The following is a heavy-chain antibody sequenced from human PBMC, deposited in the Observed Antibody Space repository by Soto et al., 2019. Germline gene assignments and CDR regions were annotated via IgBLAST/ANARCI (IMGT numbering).Heavy chain of an antibody. CDR1: GGTFSSYA. J-gene: IGHJ5*02. D-gene: IGHD2-8*01. CDR3: ARGGTKGIPITGP. V-gene: IGHV1-69*13. Sequence: ASVKVSCKASGGTFSSYAISWVRQAPGQGLEWMGGIIPIFGTANYAQKFQGRVTITADESTSTAYMELSSLRSEDTAVYYCARGGTKGIPITGPWGQGALVTVSS. CDR2: IIPIFGTA.